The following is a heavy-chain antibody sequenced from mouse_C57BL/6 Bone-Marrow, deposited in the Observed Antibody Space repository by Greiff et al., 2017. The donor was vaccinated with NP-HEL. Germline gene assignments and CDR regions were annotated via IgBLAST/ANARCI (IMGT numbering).Heavy chain of an antibody. CDR3: AAKGQLRLRDYYAMDY. CDR2: IWSGGST. V-gene: IGHV2-2*01. CDR1: GFSLTSYG. J-gene: IGHJ4*01. D-gene: IGHD3-2*02. Sequence: VQLKQSGPGLVQPSQSLSITCTVSGFSLTSYGVHWVRQSPGKGLEWLGVIWSGGSTDYNAAFISRLSLSKDNSKSQVFFKMNSLQADDTAIYYCAAKGQLRLRDYYAMDYWGQGTSVTVSS.